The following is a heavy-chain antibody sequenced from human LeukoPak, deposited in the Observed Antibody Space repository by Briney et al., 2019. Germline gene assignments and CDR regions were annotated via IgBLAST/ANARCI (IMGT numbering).Heavy chain of an antibody. D-gene: IGHD2-2*01. CDR3: ARDHQLHSRTYCYYYMDV. V-gene: IGHV4-4*07. CDR1: GGSISSYC. CDR2: IYTSGST. J-gene: IGHJ6*03. Sequence: SETLSLTCTVSGGSISSYCWSWIRQPAGKGLEWIGRIYTSGSTNYNPSLKSRVTMSVDTSKNQFSLKLSSVTAADTAVYYCARDHQLHSRTYCYYYMDVWGKGTTVTVSS.